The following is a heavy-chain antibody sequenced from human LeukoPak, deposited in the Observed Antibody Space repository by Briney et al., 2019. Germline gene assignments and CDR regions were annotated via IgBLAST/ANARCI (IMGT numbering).Heavy chain of an antibody. Sequence: ASVKVCCKASGYIFTNYGISWVRQAPGQGLEWMGWISGDNDNTYYAQKYQGIVTMTTDTSTNTAYMELRSLRSDETAVYYCARATSLGDSSGYYYADSWGQGTLVTVSS. CDR1: GYIFTNYG. V-gene: IGHV1-18*01. D-gene: IGHD3-22*01. CDR2: ISGDNDNT. CDR3: ARATSLGDSSGYYYADS. J-gene: IGHJ5*01.